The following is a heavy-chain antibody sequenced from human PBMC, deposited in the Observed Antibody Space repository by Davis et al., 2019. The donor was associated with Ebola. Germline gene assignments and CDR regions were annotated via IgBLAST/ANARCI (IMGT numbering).Heavy chain of an antibody. Sequence: GESLKISCEVSGFTVSSNYMSWVRQAPGKGLEWVSVIYSGGSTYYADSVKDRFTISRDNSKNTLYLQMNSLRAEDTAVYYCARDTYYYYNTMDVWGKGTTVTVSS. CDR2: IYSGGST. J-gene: IGHJ6*04. CDR3: ARDTYYYYNTMDV. V-gene: IGHV3-66*01. CDR1: GFTVSSNY.